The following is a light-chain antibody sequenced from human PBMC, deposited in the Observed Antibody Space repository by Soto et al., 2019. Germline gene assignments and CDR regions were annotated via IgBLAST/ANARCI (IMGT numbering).Light chain of an antibody. Sequence: DIQMTQSPSSLSASIGDRVTITCRASQAIGSYFGWYQQKPGKVPKLLIYAASTLQSGVPSRFSGSGSGTDFTLSISSLLPEDIATYYCQKCNSAPFTFGPGTKVDIK. CDR3: QKCNSAPFT. J-gene: IGKJ3*01. CDR1: QAIGSY. V-gene: IGKV1-27*01. CDR2: AAS.